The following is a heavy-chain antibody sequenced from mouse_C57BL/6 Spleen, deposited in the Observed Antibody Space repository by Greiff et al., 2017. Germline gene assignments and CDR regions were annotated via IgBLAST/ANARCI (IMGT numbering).Heavy chain of an antibody. CDR2: IDPSDSYT. CDR3: ARSLRRGEFAY. CDR1: GYTFTSYW. V-gene: IGHV1-69*01. J-gene: IGHJ3*01. D-gene: IGHD1-2*01. Sequence: VQLQQPGAELVMPGASVKLSCKASGYTFTSYWMHWVKQRPGQGLEWIGEIDPSDSYTNYNQKFKGKSTLTVDKSSSTAYMQLSSLPSEDSAVYYCARSLRRGEFAYWGQGTLVTVSA.